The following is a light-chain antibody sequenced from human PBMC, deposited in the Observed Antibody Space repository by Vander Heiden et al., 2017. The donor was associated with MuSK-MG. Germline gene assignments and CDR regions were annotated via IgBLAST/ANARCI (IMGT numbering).Light chain of an antibody. CDR1: QSLVSSNGRTY. CDR2: RFS. CDR3: MQGSYWPLT. Sequence: DVVLTQSPVSLPVTLGQPASISCKSNQSLVSSNGRTYLTWFQHRPGQFPRRLIYRFSNRESGVPDRFSGSGSGTDFTLTISRVEADDIGLYFCMQGSYWPLTFGRGTKVEIK. V-gene: IGKV2-30*01. J-gene: IGKJ4*01.